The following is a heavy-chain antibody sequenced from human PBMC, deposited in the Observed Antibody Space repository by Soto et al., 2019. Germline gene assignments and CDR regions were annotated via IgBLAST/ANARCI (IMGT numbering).Heavy chain of an antibody. CDR3: ASNTYYYGSGTPSYYYYGMDV. CDR2: IIPILGIA. D-gene: IGHD3-10*01. CDR1: GGTFSSYT. Sequence: QVQLVQSGAEVKKPGSSVKVSCKASGGTFSSYTISWVRQAPGQGLEWMGRIIPILGIANYAQKFQGRVTITADKSTSTAYMELSSLRSEDTAVYYCASNTYYYGSGTPSYYYYGMDVWGHGTTVTVSS. V-gene: IGHV1-69*02. J-gene: IGHJ6*02.